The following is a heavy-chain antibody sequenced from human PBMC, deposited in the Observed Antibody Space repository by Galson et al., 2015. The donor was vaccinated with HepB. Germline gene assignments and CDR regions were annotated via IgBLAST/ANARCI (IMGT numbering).Heavy chain of an antibody. V-gene: IGHV3-30*18. CDR1: GFTFSSYG. J-gene: IGHJ4*02. D-gene: IGHD4-17*01. CDR3: AKGTRPSGDYIPDY. Sequence: SLRLSCAASGFTFSSYGLHWVRQAPGKGLDWVAVISYDGSNKYYADSVRGRFIISRDNSKNTLYLQMNSLRAEDTSVYYCAKGTRPSGDYIPDYWGQGTLVTVSS. CDR2: ISYDGSNK.